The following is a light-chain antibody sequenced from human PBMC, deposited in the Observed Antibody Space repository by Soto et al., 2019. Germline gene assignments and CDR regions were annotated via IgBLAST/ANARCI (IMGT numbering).Light chain of an antibody. V-gene: IGKV3-20*01. CDR2: AAS. CDR1: QSVGSTY. CDR3: QQYGSSGT. J-gene: IGKJ1*01. Sequence: EVVLTQSPGTLSLSPGARAPLSCRASQSVGSTYLAWYQRKPGQAPRLLIYAASSRATGIPDRFSGGGSGTDFTLTISRLEPEDFAVYYCQQYGSSGTFGQGTKVDIK.